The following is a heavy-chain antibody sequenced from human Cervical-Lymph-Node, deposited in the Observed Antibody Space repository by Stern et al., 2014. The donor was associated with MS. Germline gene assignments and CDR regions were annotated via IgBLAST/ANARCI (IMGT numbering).Heavy chain of an antibody. D-gene: IGHD4-17*01. CDR3: ARPKDYGDFKN. CDR2: IFPGDSDT. V-gene: IGHV5-51*03. J-gene: IGHJ4*02. Sequence: VQLGQSGAEVKKAGESLKISCQGSGYSFTSYWIGWVRQVPGKGLEWMGSIFPGDSDTRYSPSFQGQVTISADKSNRTAYLQWSSLKASDTAMYYCARPKDYGDFKNWGQGTLVTVSS. CDR1: GYSFTSYW.